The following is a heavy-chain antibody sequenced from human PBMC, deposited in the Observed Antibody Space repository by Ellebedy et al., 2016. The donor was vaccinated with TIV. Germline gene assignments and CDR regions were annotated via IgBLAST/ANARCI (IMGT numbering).Heavy chain of an antibody. CDR2: INPSGGST. CDR3: AREGYSSANRPGGHYYYGMDV. V-gene: IGHV1-46*01. Sequence: AASVKVSCKASGYTFTSYYMHWVRQAPGQGLEWMGIINPSGGSTSYAQKFQGRVTMTRDTSISTAYMELSRLRSDDTAVYYCAREGYSSANRPGGHYYYGMDVWGQGTTVTVSS. J-gene: IGHJ6*02. D-gene: IGHD6-19*01. CDR1: GYTFTSYY.